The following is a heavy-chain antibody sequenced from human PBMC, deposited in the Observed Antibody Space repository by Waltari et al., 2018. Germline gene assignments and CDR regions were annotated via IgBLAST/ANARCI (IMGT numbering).Heavy chain of an antibody. D-gene: IGHD6-13*01. CDR3: ASLRQQLGGDYFDY. CDR1: GGTFSSSA. J-gene: IGHJ4*02. V-gene: IGHV1-69*01. Sequence: QVQLVPSGAEVQKPGSSVKVSCKASGGTFSSSAISWVRQAPGQGLEWWGGIIPIFGTANYAQKFQGRGTITADESTSTADMELGSLRAEDTAVYYCASLRQQLGGDYFDYWGQGTLVTVSS. CDR2: IIPIFGTA.